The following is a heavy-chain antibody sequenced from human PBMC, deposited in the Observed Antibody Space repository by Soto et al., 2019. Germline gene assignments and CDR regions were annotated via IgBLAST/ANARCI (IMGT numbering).Heavy chain of an antibody. CDR1: GFTFSIYA. V-gene: IGHV3-23*01. Sequence: PGGSLRLSCASSGFTFSIYAMSGARQAPGKGLEWVSGTSSGGGSTYYADSVKGRFTISRDNSKNTLYLQMNSLRADDTAVYYCAKRRTYSSAWYEFDYWGQGTLVTVSS. CDR3: AKRRTYSSAWYEFDY. D-gene: IGHD6-19*01. J-gene: IGHJ4*02. CDR2: TSSGGGST.